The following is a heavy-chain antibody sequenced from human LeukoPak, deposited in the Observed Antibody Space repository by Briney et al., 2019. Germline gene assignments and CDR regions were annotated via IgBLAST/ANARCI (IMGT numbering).Heavy chain of an antibody. CDR3: ARGYRSPSHFYYYYSMDV. CDR2: MNPNSGNT. J-gene: IGHJ6*03. CDR1: GYTFTSYD. Sequence: ASVKVSCKASGYTFTSYDINWVRQATGQGLEWMGWMNPNSGNTGYAQKFQGRVTMTRNTSISTAYMELSSLRSEDTAVYYCARGYRSPSHFYYYYSMDVWGKGTTVTVSS. D-gene: IGHD3-16*02. V-gene: IGHV1-8*01.